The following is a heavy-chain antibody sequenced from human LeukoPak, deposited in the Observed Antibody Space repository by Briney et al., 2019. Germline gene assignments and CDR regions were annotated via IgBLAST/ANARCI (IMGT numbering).Heavy chain of an antibody. CDR1: GFTFSSYD. D-gene: IGHD3-3*01. V-gene: IGHV3-13*01. Sequence: GGSLRLSCAASGFTFSSYDMHWVRQATGKGLEWVSASGTAGDTYYPGSVKGRFTISRENAKNSLYLQMNSLRAEDTAVYYCAREGAYDFWSGYYEVPLMGSYYYGMDVWGQGTTVTVSS. CDR2: SGTAGDT. J-gene: IGHJ6*02. CDR3: AREGAYDFWSGYYEVPLMGSYYYGMDV.